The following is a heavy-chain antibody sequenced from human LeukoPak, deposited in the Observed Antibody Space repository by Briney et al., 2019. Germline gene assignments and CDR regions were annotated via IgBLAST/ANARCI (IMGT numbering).Heavy chain of an antibody. CDR2: IYYSGTT. V-gene: IGHV4-59*01. CDR3: ARGVYVAAAQYGY. D-gene: IGHD6-13*01. J-gene: IGHJ4*02. CDR1: GGSISSYY. Sequence: SETLSLTCTVSGGSISSYYWSWIRQPPGKGLEWIGYIYYSGTTNYNPSLKSRVTISVDTSKNQFSLKLSSVTAADTAVYYCARGVYVAAAQYGYWGQGTLVSVSS.